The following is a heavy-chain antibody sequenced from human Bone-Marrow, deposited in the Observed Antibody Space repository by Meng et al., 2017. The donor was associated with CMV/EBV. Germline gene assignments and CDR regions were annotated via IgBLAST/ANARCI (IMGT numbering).Heavy chain of an antibody. V-gene: IGHV1-18*01. J-gene: IGHJ6*02. CDR2: ISAYNGNT. CDR1: GYTFTIYG. Sequence: GSVKVSCKASGYTFTIYGISWVRQAPGQGLEWMGWISAYNGNTNYAQKLQGRVTMTTDTSTRTAYMELRSLRSDDTAVYYCAGDLNYDFWSGYYPLYYYYGMDVWGQGTTVTVSS. CDR3: AGDLNYDFWSGYYPLYYYYGMDV. D-gene: IGHD3-3*01.